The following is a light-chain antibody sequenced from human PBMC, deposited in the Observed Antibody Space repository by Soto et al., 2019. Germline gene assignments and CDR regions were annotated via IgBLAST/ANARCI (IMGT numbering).Light chain of an antibody. CDR3: QQLNSYPIT. CDR1: QGISSY. V-gene: IGKV1-9*01. CDR2: AAS. J-gene: IGKJ5*01. Sequence: IPLTQSPSFLSASVGDRVTITFPASQGISSYLAWYQQKPGKAPKLLIYAASTLQSGVPSRFSGSGSGTEFTLTISSLQPEDFATYYCQQLNSYPITFGQGTRLENK.